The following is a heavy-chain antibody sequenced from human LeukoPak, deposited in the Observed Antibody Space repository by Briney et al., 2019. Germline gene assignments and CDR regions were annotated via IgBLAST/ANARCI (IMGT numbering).Heavy chain of an antibody. J-gene: IGHJ4*02. CDR3: AKRSMVREYYYDSSGYYYDC. D-gene: IGHD3-22*01. V-gene: IGHV3-30*18. Sequence: GGSLRLSCAASGFTFSSYGMHWVRQAPGKGLEWVAVISYDGSNKYYADSVKGRFTISRDNSKNTLYLQMNSLRAEDTAVYYCAKRSMVREYYYDSSGYYYDCWGQGTLVTVSS. CDR2: ISYDGSNK. CDR1: GFTFSSYG.